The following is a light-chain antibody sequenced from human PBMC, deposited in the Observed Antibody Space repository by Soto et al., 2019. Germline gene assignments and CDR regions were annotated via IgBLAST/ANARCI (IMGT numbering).Light chain of an antibody. CDR1: QSVASNY. CDR3: QQHGRSPYT. CDR2: GAS. Sequence: EIVLTQSPGTLSLSPGERATLSCRASQSVASNYLAWYQQKPGQAPRLLIFGASSRATGIPDRFSGSGSGTDFTLTISGLEPEDFAVYFCQQHGRSPYTFGQGTKLEIK. V-gene: IGKV3-20*01. J-gene: IGKJ2*01.